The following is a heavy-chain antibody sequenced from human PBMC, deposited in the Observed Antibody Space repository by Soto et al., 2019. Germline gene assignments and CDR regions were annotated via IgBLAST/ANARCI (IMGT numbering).Heavy chain of an antibody. CDR3: ARDAGVSGELYY. V-gene: IGHV1-18*01. D-gene: IGHD3-16*01. CDR1: GYTFTSYG. CDR2: ISAYNGNT. J-gene: IGHJ4*02. Sequence: QVQLVQSGAEVKKPGASVKVSCKASGYTFTSYGISWVRRAPGQGLAWMGWISAYNGNTNYAQKLQGRVTMTADTATSTAYRELRSLRADDTAVYHCARDAGVSGELYYWGQGTLVTVSS.